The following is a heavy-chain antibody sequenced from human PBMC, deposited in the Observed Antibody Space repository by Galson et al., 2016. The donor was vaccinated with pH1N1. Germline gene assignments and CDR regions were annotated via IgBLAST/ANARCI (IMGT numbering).Heavy chain of an antibody. CDR2: ISNDGTKK. Sequence: SLRLSCAASGFTFTSYAFHWVRQAPGKGLEWVAAISNDGTKKYYTDSVKGRFSVSRDNSKNTLYLHLTSLRGDDTAVYYCARAVFYDVDLLDYYFDYWGQGTLVTVSS. V-gene: IGHV3-30*04. J-gene: IGHJ4*02. D-gene: IGHD2/OR15-2a*01. CDR3: ARAVFYDVDLLDYYFDY. CDR1: GFTFTSYA.